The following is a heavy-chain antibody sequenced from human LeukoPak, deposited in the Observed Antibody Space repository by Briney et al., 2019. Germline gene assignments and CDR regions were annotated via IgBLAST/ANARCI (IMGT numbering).Heavy chain of an antibody. Sequence: GGSLRLSCAASGFTFSTYWMHWVRQAPGKGLVWVSRINTDGSTTTYADSVKGRFTISRDNAKNTLYLQMNSLRAEDTAVYYCTREKKSSTSMDYWGQGTLVTVSS. V-gene: IGHV3-74*01. CDR3: TREKKSSTSMDY. D-gene: IGHD2-2*01. CDR1: GFTFSTYW. CDR2: INTDGSTT. J-gene: IGHJ4*02.